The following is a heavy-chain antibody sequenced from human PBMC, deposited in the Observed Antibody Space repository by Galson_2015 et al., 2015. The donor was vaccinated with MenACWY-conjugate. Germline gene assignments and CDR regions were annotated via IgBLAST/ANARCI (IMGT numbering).Heavy chain of an antibody. CDR1: GLTFSDYF. CDR3: AGGLGWPSDY. CDR2: IERDGSEK. Sequence: SLRLSCAASGLTFSDYFMTWVRQAPGKGLEWVANIERDGSEKNYVDSVKARFTISRDNAKNSLYLQMDNLRAEDTAVYYCAGGLGWPSDYWGPGTLVTVSS. J-gene: IGHJ4*02. V-gene: IGHV3-7*01. D-gene: IGHD6-19*01.